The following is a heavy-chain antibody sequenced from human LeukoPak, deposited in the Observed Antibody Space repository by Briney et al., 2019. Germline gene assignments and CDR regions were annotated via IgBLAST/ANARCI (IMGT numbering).Heavy chain of an antibody. CDR1: AFILSSYN. CDR2: SSYTGTYI. CDR3: ANHCSSTSCYFDY. Sequence: GWPLRLSCAASAFILSSYNIYCLRQAPERVLGWASSSSYTGTYIYYADSVKGRFTIYRDNAQNSLYLQMNSLRAEDTDIYYCANHCSSTSCYFDYWGQGTLVTVSS. V-gene: IGHV3-21*04. D-gene: IGHD2-2*01. J-gene: IGHJ4*02.